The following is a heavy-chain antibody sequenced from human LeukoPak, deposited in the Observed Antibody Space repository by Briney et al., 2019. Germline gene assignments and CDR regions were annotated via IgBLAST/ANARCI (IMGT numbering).Heavy chain of an antibody. CDR2: INPSGGST. CDR1: GYTFTSYY. J-gene: IGHJ3*02. CDR3: ARDPRDYDFWSGYPGAFDI. D-gene: IGHD3-3*01. Sequence: ASVKVSCKASGYTFTSYYMHWVRQAPGQGLEWMGIINPSGGSTSYAQKFQGRVTMTRDTSTSTVYMELSSLRSEDTAVYYCARDPRDYDFWSGYPGAFDIWGQGTMVTVSS. V-gene: IGHV1-46*01.